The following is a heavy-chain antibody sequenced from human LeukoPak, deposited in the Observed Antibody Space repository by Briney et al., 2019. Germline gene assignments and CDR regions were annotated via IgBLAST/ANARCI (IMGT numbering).Heavy chain of an antibody. V-gene: IGHV3-74*01. D-gene: IGHD2-2*02. J-gene: IGHJ5*01. CDR3: ARPYPGYNWFDS. Sequence: GGSLRLSCAVSGFTFSRYWMHWVRQAPGKGLVWVSRIHIDGSITNYADSVKGRFTISRDNAKNTLYLQMNSLRAEDTAVYYCARPYPGYNWFDSWGQGTLVTVSS. CDR1: GFTFSRYW. CDR2: IHIDGSIT.